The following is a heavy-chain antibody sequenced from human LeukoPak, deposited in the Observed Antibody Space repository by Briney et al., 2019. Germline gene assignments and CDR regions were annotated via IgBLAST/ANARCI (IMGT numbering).Heavy chain of an antibody. D-gene: IGHD6-13*01. CDR2: ISSSSSYI. CDR3: ARDSSTWFNWFDP. Sequence: AGGSLRLSCAASGFTFSSYGMNWVRQAPGKGLEWVSSISSSSSYIYYADSVKGRFTISRDNAKNSPYLQMNSLRAEDTAVYYCARDSSTWFNWFDPWGQGTLVSVSS. J-gene: IGHJ5*02. CDR1: GFTFSSYG. V-gene: IGHV3-21*01.